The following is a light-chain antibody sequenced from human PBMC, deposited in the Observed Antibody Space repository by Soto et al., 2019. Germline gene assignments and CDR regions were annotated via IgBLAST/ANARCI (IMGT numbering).Light chain of an antibody. J-gene: IGKJ1*01. V-gene: IGKV1-39*01. CDR1: ESISSW. CDR2: DAS. Sequence: DIQMTQSPSTLSASVGDRVTITCRSSESISSWLAWYQQEPGKAPKLLIYDASSLQTGVPSRFSGSGSGTDFSLTISSLQPEDFATYNCQQSYSTPPWKFGQGTKVDIK. CDR3: QQSYSTPPWK.